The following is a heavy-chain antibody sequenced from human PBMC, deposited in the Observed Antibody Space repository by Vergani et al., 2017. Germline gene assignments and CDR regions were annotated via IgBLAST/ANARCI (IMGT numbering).Heavy chain of an antibody. D-gene: IGHD2-2*01. V-gene: IGHV1-46*01. CDR3: ARDYASYQLPRNYYFDY. Sequence: QVQLVQSGAEVKKPGASVKVSCQASGYTFTSYYMHWVRQAPGQGLEWMGIINPSGGSTSYAQKFQGRVTMTRDTSTSTVYMELSSLRSEDTAVYYCARDYASYQLPRNYYFDYWGQGTLVTVSS. CDR1: GYTFTSYY. J-gene: IGHJ4*02. CDR2: INPSGGST.